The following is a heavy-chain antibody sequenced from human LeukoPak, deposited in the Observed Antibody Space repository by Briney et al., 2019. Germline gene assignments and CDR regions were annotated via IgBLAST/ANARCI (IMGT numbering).Heavy chain of an antibody. D-gene: IGHD2-2*01. CDR3: ARVGYCSSTSCHDFDY. Sequence: SGGSLRLSCAASGFTFSSYEMNWVRQAPGKGLEWVSYIGRSDSNIYYADSVKGRFTISRDNAKNSLYLQMNSLRAEDTAVYYCARVGYCSSTSCHDFDYWGQGTLVTVSS. V-gene: IGHV3-48*03. CDR2: IGRSDSNI. CDR1: GFTFSSYE. J-gene: IGHJ4*02.